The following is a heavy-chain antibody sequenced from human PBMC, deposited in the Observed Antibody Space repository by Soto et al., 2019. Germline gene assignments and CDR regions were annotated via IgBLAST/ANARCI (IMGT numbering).Heavy chain of an antibody. D-gene: IGHD6-13*01. Sequence: GESLKISCRCSGYTFSNFWIAWVRHLPGKGLEWMGIIYPGDHEARYSPSFHGKVTISADKSINTAYLQWSSLEASDSAFYYCARSPRSSPYFDYWGQGALVTVSS. CDR2: IYPGDHEA. CDR1: GYTFSNFW. J-gene: IGHJ4*02. CDR3: ARSPRSSPYFDY. V-gene: IGHV5-51*01.